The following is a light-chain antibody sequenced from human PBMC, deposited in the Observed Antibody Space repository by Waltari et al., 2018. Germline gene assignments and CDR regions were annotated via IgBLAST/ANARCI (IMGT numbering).Light chain of an antibody. CDR3: QQYGSSIPFT. J-gene: IGKJ3*01. CDR1: QSVTASQ. CDR2: GAS. Sequence: EIVLTQSPGTMSLSPGDRATLSCRASQSVTASQVAWYKQKPGQAPRLLIYGASTRATGTPDRFSGTGSGTDFILTISGLEPEDFAVYFCQQYGSSIPFTFGPGTKV. V-gene: IGKV3-20*01.